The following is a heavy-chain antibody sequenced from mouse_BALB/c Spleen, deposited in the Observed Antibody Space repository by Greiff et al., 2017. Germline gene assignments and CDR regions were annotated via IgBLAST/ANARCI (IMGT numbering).Heavy chain of an antibody. V-gene: IGHV5-17*02. Sequence: EVKVVESGGGLVQPGGSRKLSCAASGFTFSSFGMHWVRQAPEKGLEWVAYISSGSSTIYYADTVKGRFTISRDNPKNTLFLQMTSLRSEDTAMYYCARKLYYFDYWGQGTTLTVSS. CDR2: ISSGSSTI. D-gene: IGHD4-1*01. J-gene: IGHJ2*01. CDR3: ARKLYYFDY. CDR1: GFTFSSFG.